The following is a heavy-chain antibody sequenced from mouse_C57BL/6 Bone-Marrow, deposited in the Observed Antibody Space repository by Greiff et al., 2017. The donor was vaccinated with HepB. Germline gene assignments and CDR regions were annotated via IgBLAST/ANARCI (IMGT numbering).Heavy chain of an antibody. CDR2: IDPETGGT. Sequence: VQVVESGAELVRPGASVTLSCKASGYTFTDYEMHWVKQTPVHGLEWIGAIDPETGGTAYNQKFKGKAILTADKSSSTAYMELRSLTSEDSAVYYCTRCYGSSYWYFDVWGTGTTVTVSS. CDR3: TRCYGSSYWYFDV. D-gene: IGHD1-1*01. V-gene: IGHV1-15*01. CDR1: GYTFTDYE. J-gene: IGHJ1*03.